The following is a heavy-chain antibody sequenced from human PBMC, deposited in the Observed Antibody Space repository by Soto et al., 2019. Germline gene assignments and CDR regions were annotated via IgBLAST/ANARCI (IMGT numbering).Heavy chain of an antibody. V-gene: IGHV3-23*01. CDR1: GFTFSSYA. CDR3: ARAIVVVTAILDY. Sequence: TVGSLRLSCAASGFTFSSYAMSWVRQAPGKGLEWVSAISGSGGSTYYADSVKGRFTISRDNSKNTLYLQMNSLRAEDTAVYYCARAIVVVTAILDYWGQGTLVTVSS. CDR2: ISGSGGST. D-gene: IGHD2-21*02. J-gene: IGHJ4*02.